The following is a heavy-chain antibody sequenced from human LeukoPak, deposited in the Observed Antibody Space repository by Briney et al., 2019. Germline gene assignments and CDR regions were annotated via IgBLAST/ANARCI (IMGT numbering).Heavy chain of an antibody. CDR1: GFNFSAYG. CDR2: ISYDGSYK. D-gene: IGHD5-18*01. Sequence: GRSLRLSCAASGFNFSAYGMHWVRQAPGKGPEWVIVISYDGSYKYYADSVRGRFTISRDNSKNTLYLQMKNLRPEDTAVYYCARDTAMDRFDYWGQGALVTVSS. J-gene: IGHJ4*02. V-gene: IGHV3-30*03. CDR3: ARDTAMDRFDY.